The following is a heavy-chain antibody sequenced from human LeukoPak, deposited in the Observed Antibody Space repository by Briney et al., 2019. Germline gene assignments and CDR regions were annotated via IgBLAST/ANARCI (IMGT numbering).Heavy chain of an antibody. CDR1: GFTFSNYN. J-gene: IGHJ4*02. Sequence: GGSLRLSCAASGFTFSNYNMHWVRQAPGKGLVWVSRINGDGSSTTYADSVKGRFTISRDNAKSTLYLQMDSLRAEDTAVYYCARALPSGEDSWGQGTLVTVSS. CDR2: INGDGSST. CDR3: ARALPSGEDS. D-gene: IGHD6-25*01. V-gene: IGHV3-74*01.